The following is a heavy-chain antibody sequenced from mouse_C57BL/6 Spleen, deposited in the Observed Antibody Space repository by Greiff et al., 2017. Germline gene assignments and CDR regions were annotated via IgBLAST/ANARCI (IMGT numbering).Heavy chain of an antibody. V-gene: IGHV1-59*01. CDR1: GYTFTSYW. Sequence: QVQLQQPGAELVRPGTSVKLSCKASGYTFTSYWMHWVKQRPGQGLEWIGVIDPSDSYTTYNQKFKGKATLTVDTSSSTAYMQLSSLTSEDSAVYYCARKLRNYAMDYWGQGTSVTVSS. CDR2: IDPSDSYT. D-gene: IGHD1-1*01. J-gene: IGHJ4*01. CDR3: ARKLRNYAMDY.